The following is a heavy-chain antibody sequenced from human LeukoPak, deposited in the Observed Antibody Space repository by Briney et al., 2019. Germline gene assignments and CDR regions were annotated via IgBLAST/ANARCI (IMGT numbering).Heavy chain of an antibody. CDR3: ARARYFDY. J-gene: IGHJ4*02. Sequence: PGGSLRLSCAASGFTFSNAWMSWVRQAPGKGLEWVSYISSSSSTIYYADSVKGRFTISRDNAKSSLYLQMNSLRDEDTAVYYCARARYFDYWGQGTLVTVSS. CDR1: GFTFSNAW. D-gene: IGHD1-14*01. V-gene: IGHV3-48*02. CDR2: ISSSSSTI.